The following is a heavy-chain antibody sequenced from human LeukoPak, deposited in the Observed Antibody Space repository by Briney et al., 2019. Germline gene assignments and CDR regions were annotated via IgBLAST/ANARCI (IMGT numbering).Heavy chain of an antibody. CDR3: ARASAYYYDSSGYSNDFDS. J-gene: IGHJ4*02. CDR2: INAGNGNT. Sequence: GASVKVSCKASGYTFNSYAMHWVRQAPGQRLEWMGWINAGNGNTKYSQKFQGRVIITRDTSASTAYMELSSLTSEDTAVYYCARASAYYYDSSGYSNDFDSWGQGTLVTVSS. V-gene: IGHV1-3*01. CDR1: GYTFNSYA. D-gene: IGHD3-22*01.